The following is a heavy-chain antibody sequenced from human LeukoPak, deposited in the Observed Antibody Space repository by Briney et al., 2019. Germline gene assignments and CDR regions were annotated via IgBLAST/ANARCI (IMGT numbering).Heavy chain of an antibody. CDR1: GYSISSGYY. CDR2: IYHSGST. V-gene: IGHV4-38-2*01. J-gene: IGHJ3*02. Sequence: PSETLSLTCAVSGYSISSGYYWGWIRQPPGKGLEWIGSIYHSGSTYYTPSLKSRVTISVDTSKNQFSLKLCSVTAADTAVYYCASLFRSMVRGVIDHAFDIWGQGTMVTVSS. D-gene: IGHD3-10*01. CDR3: ASLFRSMVRGVIDHAFDI.